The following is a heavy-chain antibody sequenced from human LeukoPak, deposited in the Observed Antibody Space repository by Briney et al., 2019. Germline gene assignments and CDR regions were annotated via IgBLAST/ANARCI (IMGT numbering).Heavy chain of an antibody. J-gene: IGHJ6*03. CDR2: ITAFNGNT. CDR1: GFALYKYN. CDR3: ARNTYGYKFSMDV. D-gene: IGHD5-24*01. V-gene: IGHV1-18*04. Sequence: ASVKVSCKASGFALYKYNIVWVRQAPGQGLEWVGWITAFNGNTNYGQKVQGRITMTTDTSTSTSYMELRNLRSDDTAVYYCARNTYGYKFSMDVWGKGTTVTVS.